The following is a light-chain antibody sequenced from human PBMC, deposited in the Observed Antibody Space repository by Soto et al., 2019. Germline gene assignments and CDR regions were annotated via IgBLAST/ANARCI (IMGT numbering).Light chain of an antibody. CDR3: QQGYTSSIT. CDR2: SVS. J-gene: IGKJ5*01. CDR1: QSIGKH. V-gene: IGKV1-39*01. Sequence: DIQMNQSPSSLSASVWGSVTITCRASQSIGKHLNWYQQKPGKAPKFLIYSVSSLQSGVPSRFSGSGSGTDFTLTINSLQPEDFATYYCQQGYTSSITFGQGTRLEI.